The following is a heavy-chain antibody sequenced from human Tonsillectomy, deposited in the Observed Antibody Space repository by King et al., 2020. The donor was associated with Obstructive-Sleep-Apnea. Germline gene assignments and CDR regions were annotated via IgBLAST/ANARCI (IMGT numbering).Heavy chain of an antibody. V-gene: IGHV3-23*04. CDR2: ITGSGGST. Sequence: VQLVESAGGLVQPGGSLRLSCAASGFTFSSHAMSWGRQAPGGGLVGCSAITGSGGSTFYAVSVKGRFTVLRDNSKNTLYLQMNSLTVEDTAIYYCAKADSGSYSRTGLDFWGQGTLVTVSS. CDR1: GFTFSSHA. J-gene: IGHJ4*02. CDR3: AKADSGSYSRTGLDF. D-gene: IGHD1-26*01.